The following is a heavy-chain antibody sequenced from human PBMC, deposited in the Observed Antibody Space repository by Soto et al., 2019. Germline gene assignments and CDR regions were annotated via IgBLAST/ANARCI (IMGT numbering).Heavy chain of an antibody. CDR3: ARRGKQNRPFDI. J-gene: IGHJ3*02. CDR2: INQDGGEQ. Sequence: GGSLRLSYAASGFIFSDYWMSWVRQAPGKGLEWVGNINQDGGEQYCVDSVKGRFTISRDNAKNSLYLQMDSLRADDTALYYCARRGKQNRPFDIWGLGTMVTVSS. D-gene: IGHD3-16*01. V-gene: IGHV3-7*01. CDR1: GFIFSDYW.